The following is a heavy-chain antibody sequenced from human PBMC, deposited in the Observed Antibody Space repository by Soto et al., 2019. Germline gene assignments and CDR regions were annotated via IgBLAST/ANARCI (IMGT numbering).Heavy chain of an antibody. CDR1: VYTFTSYD. J-gene: IGHJ6*03. V-gene: IGHV1-8*01. D-gene: IGHD4-4*01. Sequence: GASVKVSCKASVYTFTSYDINWVRQATGQALEWMGWMNPNSGNTGYAQKFQGRVTMTRNTSISTAYMELSSLRSEDTAVYYCASCDYSISLVPGYYYYNMDVWCKASTDTVSS. CDR3: ASCDYSISLVPGYYYYNMDV. CDR2: MNPNSGNT.